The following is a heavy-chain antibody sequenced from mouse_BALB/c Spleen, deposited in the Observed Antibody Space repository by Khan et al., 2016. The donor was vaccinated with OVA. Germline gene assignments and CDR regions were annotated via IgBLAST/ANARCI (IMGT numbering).Heavy chain of an antibody. CDR2: INPNTDNI. CDR1: GYSFTLYY. Sequence: VQLQQSGPDLVKPGASVKISCKASGYSFTLYYMSWVKQSHGKSLEWIGRINPNTDNINYNQEFKGKAMLTVDKSSNTAYMELRSLTSEDSAVYFCAIGYDFFASWGKGTLVTVSP. J-gene: IGHJ3*01. D-gene: IGHD2-14*01. V-gene: IGHV1-26*01. CDR3: AIGYDFFAS.